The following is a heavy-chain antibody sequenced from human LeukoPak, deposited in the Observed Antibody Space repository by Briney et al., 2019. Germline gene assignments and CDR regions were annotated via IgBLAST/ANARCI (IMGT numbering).Heavy chain of an antibody. CDR1: GGTFSSYA. CDR2: IIAILGIA. J-gene: IGHJ4*02. CDR3: ATKGGSYCSGGSCYDY. Sequence: ASVKVSCKASGGTFSSYAICWVRQAPGQGLEWMGRIIAILGIANYAQKFQGRVTITADKSTSTAYMELSSLRSEDTAVYYCATKGGSYCSGGSCYDYWGQGTLVTVSS. V-gene: IGHV1-69*04. D-gene: IGHD2-15*01.